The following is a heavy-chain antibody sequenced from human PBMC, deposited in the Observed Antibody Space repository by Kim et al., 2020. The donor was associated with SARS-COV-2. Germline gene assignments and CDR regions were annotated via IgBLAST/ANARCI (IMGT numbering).Heavy chain of an antibody. V-gene: IGHV7-4-1*02. CDR2: INTNTGNP. Sequence: ASVKVSCKASGYTFTSYAMNWVRQAPGQGLEWMGWINTNTGNPTYAQGFTGRFVFSLDTSVSTAYLQISSLKAEDTAVYYCARYFHDILTGSLLFDYWGQGTLVTVSS. D-gene: IGHD3-9*01. CDR1: GYTFTSYA. J-gene: IGHJ4*02. CDR3: ARYFHDILTGSLLFDY.